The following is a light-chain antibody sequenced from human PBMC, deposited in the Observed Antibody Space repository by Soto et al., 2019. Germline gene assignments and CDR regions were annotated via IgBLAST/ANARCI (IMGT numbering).Light chain of an antibody. J-gene: IGKJ1*01. CDR1: ETISIG. CDR2: DVS. Sequence: DIQMTQSPSTLSASVGDRVTITCRASETISIGLAWYQQKPGKAPKLLINDVSNLESGVPPRFSGSGSGTEFTLTISSLQPEDFATYYCQQYYSYWTFGQGSKVEIK. CDR3: QQYYSYWT. V-gene: IGKV1-5*01.